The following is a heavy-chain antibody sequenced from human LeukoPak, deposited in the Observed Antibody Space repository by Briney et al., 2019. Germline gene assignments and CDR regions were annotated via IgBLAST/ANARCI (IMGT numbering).Heavy chain of an antibody. V-gene: IGHV3-23*01. J-gene: IGHJ4*02. CDR2: ISGSGGTT. CDR1: GFTFSSYA. CDR3: AKDSKYSTTAKAFDY. Sequence: GGSLRLSCAVSGFTFSSYAVTWVRQAPGKGLEWVSAISGSGGTTYYADSVKGRFTISRDTSKHTVYLQMNSLRGEDTAVYYCAKDSKYSTTAKAFDYWGQGTLVTVSS. D-gene: IGHD1-14*01.